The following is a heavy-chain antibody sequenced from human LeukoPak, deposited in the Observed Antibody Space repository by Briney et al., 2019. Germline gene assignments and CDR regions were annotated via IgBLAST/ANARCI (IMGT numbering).Heavy chain of an antibody. D-gene: IGHD3-22*01. J-gene: IGHJ4*02. Sequence: TSETLSLTCTVSGGSISSGSYYWSWIRQPAGKGLEWIGRIYTSGSTNYNPSLKSRVPISVDTSKNQFSLKLSSVTAADTAVYYCARESITMIVGYYFDYWGQGTLVTVSS. CDR3: ARESITMIVGYYFDY. CDR2: IYTSGST. CDR1: GGSISSGSYY. V-gene: IGHV4-61*02.